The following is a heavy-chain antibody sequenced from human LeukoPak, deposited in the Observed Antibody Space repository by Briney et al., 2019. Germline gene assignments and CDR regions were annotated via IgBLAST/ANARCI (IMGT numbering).Heavy chain of an antibody. CDR3: ARDRDCSSTSCYFFSGLGYYYYYGMDV. CDR2: INAGNGNT. V-gene: IGHV1-3*01. D-gene: IGHD2-2*01. J-gene: IGHJ6*02. CDR1: GYTFTSYA. Sequence: GASVKVSCKASGYTFTSYAMHWVRQAPGQRLEWMGWINAGNGNTKYSQKFQGRVTITRDTSASTAYMELSSLRSEDTAVYYCARDRDCSSTSCYFFSGLGYYYYYGMDVWGQGTTVTVSS.